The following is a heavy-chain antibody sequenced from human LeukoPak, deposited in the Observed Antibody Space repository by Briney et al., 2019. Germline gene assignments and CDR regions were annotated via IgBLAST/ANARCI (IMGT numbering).Heavy chain of an antibody. V-gene: IGHV3-30*03. J-gene: IGHJ4*02. CDR1: GFTFNTYS. D-gene: IGHD3-10*02. Sequence: PGGSLRLSCEASGFTFNTYSMNRARQAPGKGLEWVTAISDDETYKFYADSVKGRFTISRDNSKNTLYLQMNSLRVEDTAIYYCTRGMLRQPPDYWGQGMLVTVSS. CDR3: TRGMLRQPPDY. CDR2: ISDDETYK.